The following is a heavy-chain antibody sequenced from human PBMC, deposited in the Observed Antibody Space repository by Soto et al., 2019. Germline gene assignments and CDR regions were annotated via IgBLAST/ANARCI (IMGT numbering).Heavy chain of an antibody. CDR3: ERWTASTGLDI. CDR1: GFTVSSNY. D-gene: IGHD2-2*01. Sequence: PGGSLRLSCAASGFTVSSNYMSWVRQAPGKGLEWVSVTYSGGNTNYADSVKGRFTISRHNSKNTLYVQMNSLRPEDTAVYYCERWTASTGLDIWGQGTMVTVSS. V-gene: IGHV3-53*04. J-gene: IGHJ3*02. CDR2: TYSGGNT.